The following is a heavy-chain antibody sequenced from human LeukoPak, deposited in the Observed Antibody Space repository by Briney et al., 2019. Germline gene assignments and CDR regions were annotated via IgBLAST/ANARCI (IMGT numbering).Heavy chain of an antibody. Sequence: ASVKVSCKASGYTFTSYAMHWVRQAPGQRLEWMGWINAGNGNTKYSQKFQGRVTITRDTSASTAYMELSSLRSEDTAVYYCARGGGPTYYYDSSGYPHQTKFDYWGQGTLVTVSS. CDR1: GYTFTSYA. CDR2: INAGNGNT. D-gene: IGHD3-22*01. J-gene: IGHJ4*02. CDR3: ARGGGPTYYYDSSGYPHQTKFDY. V-gene: IGHV1-3*01.